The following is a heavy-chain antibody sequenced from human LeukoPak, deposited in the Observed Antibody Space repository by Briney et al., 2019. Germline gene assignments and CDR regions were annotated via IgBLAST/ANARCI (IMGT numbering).Heavy chain of an antibody. D-gene: IGHD3-22*01. CDR1: GFTFSSYA. V-gene: IGHV3-30-3*01. J-gene: IGHJ4*02. Sequence: QPGRSLGLSCAASGFTFSSYAMHWVRQAPGKGLEWVAVISYDGSNKYYADSVKGRFTISRDNSKNTLYLQMNSLRAEDTAVYYCARDGEYYYDSIGPGYFDYWGQGTLVTVSS. CDR3: ARDGEYYYDSIGPGYFDY. CDR2: ISYDGSNK.